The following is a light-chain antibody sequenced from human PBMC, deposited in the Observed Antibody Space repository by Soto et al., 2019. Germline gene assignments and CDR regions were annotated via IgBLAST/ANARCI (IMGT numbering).Light chain of an antibody. J-gene: IGLJ1*01. V-gene: IGLV2-14*01. CDR1: NSDVGGHNY. Sequence: QSALTPPASVSGSPGQSITISCTGTNSDVGGHNYVSWYQQHPGKAPKLMIYEVSNRPSGVSNRFSGSKSGNTASLTISGLQAEDKADYYCSSYTSSTHYVFGTGTKLTVL. CDR2: EVS. CDR3: SSYTSSTHYV.